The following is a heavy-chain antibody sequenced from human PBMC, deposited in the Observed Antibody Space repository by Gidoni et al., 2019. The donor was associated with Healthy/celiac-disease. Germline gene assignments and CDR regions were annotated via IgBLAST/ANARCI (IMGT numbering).Heavy chain of an antibody. V-gene: IGHV3-23*01. CDR3: ASSGGGYFDY. CDR2: LSGSGGST. J-gene: IGHJ4*02. CDR1: GFTFSSYA. D-gene: IGHD3-10*01. Sequence: DVQLLESGGGLVQPVGSLRLSCAASGFTFSSYAMSWVRQAPGTGLEWVSALSGSGGSTYYADSVKGRFTISRDNSKNTLYLQMNSLRAEDTAVYYCASSGGGYFDYWGQGTLVTVSS.